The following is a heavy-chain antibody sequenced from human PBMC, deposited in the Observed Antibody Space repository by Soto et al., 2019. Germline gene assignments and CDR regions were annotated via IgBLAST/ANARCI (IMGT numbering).Heavy chain of an antibody. Sequence: QVQLVQSGAEVKKPGSSVKVSCKAAGGTFRRDAFSWVRQAPGQGLEWMGGILPMFSTGNYAQRFQGRVTITADESTSTVYMELSSLRTEDTAMYYCARDYTTWGQGTLVTVSS. J-gene: IGHJ4*02. V-gene: IGHV1-69*01. CDR2: ILPMFSTG. CDR1: GGTFRRDA. D-gene: IGHD1-1*01. CDR3: ARDYTT.